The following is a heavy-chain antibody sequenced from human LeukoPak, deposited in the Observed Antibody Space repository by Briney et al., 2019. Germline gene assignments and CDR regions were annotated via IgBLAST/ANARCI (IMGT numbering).Heavy chain of an antibody. Sequence: GGSLRLSCAASGFTFSSYAMHWVRQAPGKGLEWVAVISYDGSNKYYADSVKGRFTISRDNSKNSLYLQMNSLRPEDTALYYCAKDISIAATWYFDLWGRGTLVTVSS. CDR3: AKDISIAATWYFDL. D-gene: IGHD2-15*01. J-gene: IGHJ2*01. V-gene: IGHV3-30-3*01. CDR1: GFTFSSYA. CDR2: ISYDGSNK.